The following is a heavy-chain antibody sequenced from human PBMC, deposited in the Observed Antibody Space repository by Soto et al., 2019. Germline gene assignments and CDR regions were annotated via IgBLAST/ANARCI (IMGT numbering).Heavy chain of an antibody. CDR2: INPNSGGT. V-gene: IGHV1-2*04. CDR3: ARSVGQDDILTGSFGWFDP. D-gene: IGHD3-9*01. Sequence: SSVNLARKTAGYQYTTYDRGWGRKTHEHWLDSISWINPNSGGTNYAQKFQGWVTMTRDTSISTAYMELSRLRSDDTAGYYCARSVGQDDILTGSFGWFDPWGQGTLVTGSS. J-gene: IGHJ5*02. CDR1: GYQYTTYD.